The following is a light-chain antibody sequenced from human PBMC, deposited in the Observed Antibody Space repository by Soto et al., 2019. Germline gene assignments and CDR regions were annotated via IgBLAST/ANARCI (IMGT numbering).Light chain of an antibody. CDR3: SSYTSSSTLV. J-gene: IGLJ2*01. CDR1: SSDVGAYNH. Sequence: QSALTQPASVSGSPGQSITVSCTGTSSDVGAYNHVSWYQQHPGKAPKLMISEVTNRPSGVSNRFSGSKSGSTASLTISGLQAEDEADYYCSSYTSSSTLVFGGGTKLTVL. V-gene: IGLV2-14*01. CDR2: EVT.